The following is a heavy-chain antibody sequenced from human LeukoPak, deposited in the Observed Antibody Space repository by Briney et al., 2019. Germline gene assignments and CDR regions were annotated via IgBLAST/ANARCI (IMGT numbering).Heavy chain of an antibody. Sequence: GGSLSLSCAASGFTFSSYSMNWVRQAPGKGLEWVSYISSSSSTIYYADSVKGRFTISRDNAKNSLYLQMNSLRAEDTAVYYCARDMHSSSWSYSFDYWGQGTLVTVSS. V-gene: IGHV3-48*01. CDR2: ISSSSSTI. CDR3: ARDMHSSSWSYSFDY. D-gene: IGHD6-13*01. J-gene: IGHJ4*02. CDR1: GFTFSSYS.